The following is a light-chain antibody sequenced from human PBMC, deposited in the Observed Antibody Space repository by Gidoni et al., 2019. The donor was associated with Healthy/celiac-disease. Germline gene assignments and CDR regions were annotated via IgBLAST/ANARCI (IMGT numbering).Light chain of an antibody. CDR1: QDISNY. CDR2: DAS. V-gene: IGKV1-33*01. CDR3: KQYDNLPFE. J-gene: IGKJ3*01. Sequence: DIQMTQSPSSLSASVGDRVTITCQASQDISNYINWYQQKPGKAPKLLIYDASNLETGVPSRFSGRGSGTDFTFTISSLQPEEIATYYCKQYDNLPFEFGPGTKVDIK.